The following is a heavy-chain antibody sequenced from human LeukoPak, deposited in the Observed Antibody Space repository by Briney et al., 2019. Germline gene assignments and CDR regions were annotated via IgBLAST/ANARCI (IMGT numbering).Heavy chain of an antibody. J-gene: IGHJ4*02. V-gene: IGHV4-59*01. CDR1: GGSISSYY. Sequence: LETLSLTCTVSGGSISSYYWSWIRQPPGKGLEWIGYIYYSGTTNYNPSLKSRVTISVDTSKNQFSLKLSSVTAADTAVNYCARGVYIAAAQYGYWGQGTLVTVSS. CDR2: IYYSGTT. D-gene: IGHD6-13*01. CDR3: ARGVYIAAAQYGY.